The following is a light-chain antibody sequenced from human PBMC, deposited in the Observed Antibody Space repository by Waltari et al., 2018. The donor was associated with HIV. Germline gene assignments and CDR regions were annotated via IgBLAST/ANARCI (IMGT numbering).Light chain of an antibody. CDR2: MNQ. J-gene: IGLJ3*02. CDR3: AAWDASLSAWV. V-gene: IGLV1-47*01. Sequence: QSVLTQPPSASGTPGQRVTISCSGSSSNIGSNYVYWYQQLPGTAPKLLIYMNQPRPSGVPDRFSGSKSGTSASLAISVFRSEDETDYDCAAWDASLSAWVFVGGTKLTVL. CDR1: SSNIGSNY.